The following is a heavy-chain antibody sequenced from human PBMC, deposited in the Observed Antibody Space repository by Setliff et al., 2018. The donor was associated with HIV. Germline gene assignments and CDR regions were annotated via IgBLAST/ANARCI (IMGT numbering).Heavy chain of an antibody. D-gene: IGHD3-10*01. J-gene: IGHJ6*03. CDR1: GGSFSGYY. CDR2: VNHSGRT. Sequence: SETLSLTCAVSGGSFSGYYWTWVRQSPGKGLEWIGEVNHSGRTNYNPSLKSRLAISGDMSKNQFSLSLRSVTAADTAVYYCARGVKGVIITYYYYCMDVWGKGTAVTVSS. CDR3: ARGVKGVIITYYYYCMDV. V-gene: IGHV4-34*01.